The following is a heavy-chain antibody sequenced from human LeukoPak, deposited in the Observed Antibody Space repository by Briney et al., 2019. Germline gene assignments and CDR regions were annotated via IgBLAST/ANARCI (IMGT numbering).Heavy chain of an antibody. CDR1: GCTFSSYA. Sequence: ASVKVSCKASGCTFSSYAISWVRQAPGQGLEWMGRIIPILGIANYAQKFQGRVTITADKSTSTAYMELSSLRSEDAAVYYCARERYCSRTSCYRPYWGQGTLVTVSS. CDR2: IIPILGIA. J-gene: IGHJ4*02. V-gene: IGHV1-69*04. CDR3: ARERYCSRTSCYRPY. D-gene: IGHD2-2*02.